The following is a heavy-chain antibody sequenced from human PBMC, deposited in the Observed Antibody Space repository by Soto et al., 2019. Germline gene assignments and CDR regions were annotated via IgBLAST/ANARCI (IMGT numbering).Heavy chain of an antibody. CDR3: AKAGPPTVSALPHY. CDR2: ISYDGRNK. CDR1: GFTFSSYG. D-gene: IGHD4-17*01. J-gene: IGHJ4*02. Sequence: QVQLVESGGGVVQPGRSLRLSCAASGFTFSSYGMHWVRQAPGKGLEWVAVISYDGRNKYYADSVKGRFTISRDNSENTLYLQMNSLRPEDTAVYYCAKAGPPTVSALPHYWGQGALVTVSS. V-gene: IGHV3-30*18.